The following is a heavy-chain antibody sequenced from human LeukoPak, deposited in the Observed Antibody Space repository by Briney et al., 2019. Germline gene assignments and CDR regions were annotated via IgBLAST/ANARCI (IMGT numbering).Heavy chain of an antibody. D-gene: IGHD6-19*01. CDR2: IYHSGST. CDR3: ARGEGYSSGRYFRH. J-gene: IGHJ1*01. CDR1: GYSLSSGYY. V-gene: IGHV4-38-2*02. Sequence: SETLSLTCTVSGYSLSSGYYWGWIRQPPGKGLEWIGSIYHSGSTYYNPSLKSRVTISVDTSKNQFSLKLSSVTAADTAVYYCARGEGYSSGRYFRHWGQGTLVTVSS.